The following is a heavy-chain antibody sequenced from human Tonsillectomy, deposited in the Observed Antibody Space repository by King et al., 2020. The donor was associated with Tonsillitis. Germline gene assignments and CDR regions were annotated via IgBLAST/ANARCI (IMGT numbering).Heavy chain of an antibody. J-gene: IGHJ3*02. CDR2: ISSSGSDI. Sequence: VQLVESGGGLVKPGGSLRLSCAASGFTFSDYYINWIRQAPGKGLESVSYISSSGSDIYYADSVKGRFTISRDNAKNSVYLQMNSLRAEDTAVYYCARPVGSNVYYNADAFDIWGQGTKVTVSS. D-gene: IGHD3-22*01. V-gene: IGHV3-11*01. CDR1: GFTFSDYY. CDR3: ARPVGSNVYYNADAFDI.